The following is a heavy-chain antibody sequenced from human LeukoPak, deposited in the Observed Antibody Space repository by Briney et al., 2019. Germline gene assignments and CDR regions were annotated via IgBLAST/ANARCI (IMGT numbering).Heavy chain of an antibody. J-gene: IGHJ5*02. CDR2: INTNTGSP. CDR1: GYTFTSYA. D-gene: IGHD6-19*01. Sequence: ASVKVSCKASGYTFTSYAMNWVRQAPGQGLEWMGWINTNTGSPTYAQGFTGRFVFSLDTSVSTAYLQISSLKAEDTAVYYCARVVPGYSSGWYARWFDPWGQGTLVTVSS. V-gene: IGHV7-4-1*02. CDR3: ARVVPGYSSGWYARWFDP.